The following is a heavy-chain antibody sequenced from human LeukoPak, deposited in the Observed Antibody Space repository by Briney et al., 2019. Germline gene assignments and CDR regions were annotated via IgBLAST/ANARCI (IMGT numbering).Heavy chain of an antibody. D-gene: IGHD3-10*01. CDR2: ISWNSGGI. CDR1: GFTFDDYA. CDR3: AKDMGYGSGSYHYYYYYGMDV. J-gene: IGHJ6*02. Sequence: GGSLRLSCAASGFTFDDYAMHWVRQAPGKGLEWVSGISWNSGGIGYADSVKGRFTISRDNAKNSLYLQMNSLRAEDTALYYCAKDMGYGSGSYHYYYYYGMDVWGQGTTVTVSS. V-gene: IGHV3-9*01.